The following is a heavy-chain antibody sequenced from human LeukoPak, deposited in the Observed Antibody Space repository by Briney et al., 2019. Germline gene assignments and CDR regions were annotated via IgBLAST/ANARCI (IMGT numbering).Heavy chain of an antibody. V-gene: IGHV4-39*01. Sequence: PSETLSLTCTASGGSISSSSYYWGWIRQPPGEGLEWIGSIYYSGSTYYNPSLKSRVTISVDTSKSQFSLKLSSVTAADTAVYYCARGPCWGGDCYNYFDYWGQGTLVTVSS. D-gene: IGHD2-21*02. J-gene: IGHJ4*02. CDR2: IYYSGST. CDR3: ARGPCWGGDCYNYFDY. CDR1: GGSISSSSYY.